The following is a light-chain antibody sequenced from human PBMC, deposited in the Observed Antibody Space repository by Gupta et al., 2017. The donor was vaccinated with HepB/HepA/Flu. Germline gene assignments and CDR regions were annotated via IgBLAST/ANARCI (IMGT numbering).Light chain of an antibody. CDR2: SND. V-gene: IGLV1-44*01. CDR3: AAWDDSLNGPV. J-gene: IGLJ2*01. CDR1: SSNIGSNS. Sequence: QSVLTQPPSASGTPGQRFTIPCSGSSSNIGSNSISWYQQPPGTAPKFIMYSNDQRPSGVPDRFSGSKSATSASLAISGLQAEDEADYYCAAWDDSLNGPVFGGGTRLTVL.